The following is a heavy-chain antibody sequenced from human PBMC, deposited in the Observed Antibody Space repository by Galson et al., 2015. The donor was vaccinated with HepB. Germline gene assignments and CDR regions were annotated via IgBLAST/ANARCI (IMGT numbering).Heavy chain of an antibody. CDR2: IKEDGSEK. CDR3: ARDPAYGALDY. J-gene: IGHJ4*02. CDR1: GFAFRSSW. D-gene: IGHD4-17*01. Sequence: SLRLSCAAAGFAFRSSWMSWVRQAPGKGLEWVAIIKEDGSEKNYVDPVKGRFTISRDNARNLLYLQMDSLRVEDTALYYCARDPAYGALDYWGQGTLVTVSS. V-gene: IGHV3-7*01.